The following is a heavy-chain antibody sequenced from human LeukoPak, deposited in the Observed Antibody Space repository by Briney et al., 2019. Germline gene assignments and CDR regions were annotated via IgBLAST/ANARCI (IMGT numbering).Heavy chain of an antibody. CDR3: ARPTSSGPTYYYYGMDV. Sequence: GGSLRLSCAASGFTFSSYSMNWVRQAPGKGLEWVSSISSSSSYIYYADSVKGRFTISRDNAKNSLYLQMNSLRAEDTAVYYCARPTSSGPTYYYYGMDVWGQGTTVTVSS. V-gene: IGHV3-21*01. CDR1: GFTFSSYS. J-gene: IGHJ6*02. D-gene: IGHD3-22*01. CDR2: ISSSSSYI.